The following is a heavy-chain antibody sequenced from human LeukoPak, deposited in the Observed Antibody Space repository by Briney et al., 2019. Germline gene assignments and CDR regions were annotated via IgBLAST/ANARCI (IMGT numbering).Heavy chain of an antibody. CDR3: AVYDYVWGSYRPFDY. J-gene: IGHJ4*02. D-gene: IGHD3-16*02. CDR1: GYTFTRYV. V-gene: IGHV1-8*01. CDR2: MNPNNGNS. Sequence: ASVTVSFKASGYTFTRYVINWVRQATGQGREGMGWMNPNNGNSDYVQKFQGRVTMTRNTSLSKAYMELSSLRSEDTAVYYCAVYDYVWGSYRPFDYWGQGTLVTVSS.